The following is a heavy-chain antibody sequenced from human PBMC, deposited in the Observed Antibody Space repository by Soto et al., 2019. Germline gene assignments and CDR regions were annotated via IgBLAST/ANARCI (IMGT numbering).Heavy chain of an antibody. CDR1: GFTFNTYW. Sequence: EVQLVESGGGLVQPGGSLRLSCAASGFTFNTYWMQWVRQAPGKGLVCVSRIKSDGSYTNYADSVKGRFTISRDNAKNTLFLQMNSLVAEDTAVYYCATGGSGYFTYWGQGTLVTVSS. CDR3: ATGGSGYFTY. J-gene: IGHJ4*02. CDR2: IKSDGSYT. D-gene: IGHD3-22*01. V-gene: IGHV3-74*01.